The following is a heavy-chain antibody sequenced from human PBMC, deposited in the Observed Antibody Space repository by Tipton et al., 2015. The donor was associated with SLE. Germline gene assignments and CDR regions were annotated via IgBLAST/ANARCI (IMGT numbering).Heavy chain of an antibody. CDR1: GGSFGGYY. Sequence: LRLSCSIYGGSFGGYYWSWIRQPPGKGLEWIGEIHHSGSTNYNPSLQSRVTLSLDTSRSQFSLRLSSVTAADTAVYYCAGDSSGSYYDRGGYYQLANRHFDLWGRGILVSVSS. CDR3: AGDSSGSYYDRGGYYQLANRHFDL. J-gene: IGHJ4*02. V-gene: IGHV4-34*01. CDR2: IHHSGST. D-gene: IGHD3-22*01.